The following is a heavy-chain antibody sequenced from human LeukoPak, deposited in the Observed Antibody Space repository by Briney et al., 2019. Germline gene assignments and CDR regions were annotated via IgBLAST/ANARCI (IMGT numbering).Heavy chain of an antibody. CDR2: ISGSGGST. D-gene: IGHD6-13*01. J-gene: IGHJ4*02. V-gene: IGHV3-23*01. Sequence: GGSLRLSCAASGFTFSNYAMCWARQAPGKGLEWVSAISGSGGSTYYADSVKGRFTISRDNPKSTLYLQMNSLRAEDTAVYYCAKGRVTAAGPSDWGQGTLVTVSS. CDR3: AKGRVTAAGPSD. CDR1: GFTFSNYA.